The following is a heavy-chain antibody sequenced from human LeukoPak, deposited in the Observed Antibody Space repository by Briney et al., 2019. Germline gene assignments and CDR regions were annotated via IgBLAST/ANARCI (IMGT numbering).Heavy chain of an antibody. CDR1: GYSFTSYW. CDR3: ARRVDSYWFFDY. V-gene: IGHV5-51*01. D-gene: IGHD1-26*01. Sequence: GESLKISFQGSGYSFTSYWIGWVRPMPGKGLEWMGIIYPGDSDTRYIPSFQGQVTISADKSINTAYLQWSSLKASDTAMYYCARRVDSYWFFDYSGQGTLVTVSS. J-gene: IGHJ4*02. CDR2: IYPGDSDT.